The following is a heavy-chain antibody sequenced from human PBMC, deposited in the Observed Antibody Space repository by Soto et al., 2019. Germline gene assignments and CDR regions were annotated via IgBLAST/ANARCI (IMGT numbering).Heavy chain of an antibody. Sequence: GSLRLSCAASGFTFSNAWMSWVRQAPGKGLEWVGRIKSKTDGGTTDYAAPVKGRFTISRDDSKNTLYLQMNSLKTEDTAVYYCTTEGREDYYDSSGYAFDIWGQGTMVTVSS. CDR3: TTEGREDYYDSSGYAFDI. CDR2: IKSKTDGGTT. V-gene: IGHV3-15*01. D-gene: IGHD3-22*01. CDR1: GFTFSNAW. J-gene: IGHJ3*02.